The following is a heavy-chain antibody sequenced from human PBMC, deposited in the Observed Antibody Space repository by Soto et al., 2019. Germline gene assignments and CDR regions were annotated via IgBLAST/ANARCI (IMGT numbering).Heavy chain of an antibody. J-gene: IGHJ6*02. Sequence: EVQLLESGGGLVQPGGSLRLSCAASGFTFSSYAMSWVRQAPGKGLEWVSAISGSGGSTYYADSVKGRFTISRDNSKNTVYLQMNSLRAEDTAVYYCAKVGDHWLKNYYGMDVWGQGTTVTVSS. D-gene: IGHD3-16*01. CDR1: GFTFSSYA. V-gene: IGHV3-23*01. CDR3: AKVGDHWLKNYYGMDV. CDR2: ISGSGGST.